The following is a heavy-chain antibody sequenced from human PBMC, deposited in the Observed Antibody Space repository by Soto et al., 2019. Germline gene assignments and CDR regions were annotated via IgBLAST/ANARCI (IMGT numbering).Heavy chain of an antibody. V-gene: IGHV3-74*01. CDR3: ARGPSGWYGYDY. J-gene: IGHJ4*02. CDR2: INSDGSTR. Sequence: EVQLVESGGGLIQTGGSLRLSCAASGFSFSSSWMHWVRQAPGKGLVWVSRINSDGSTRNYADSVKGRFTISRDNAENTLYLQMNSLRAEDTAVYYCARGPSGWYGYDYWGQGTLVTVS. CDR1: GFSFSSSW. D-gene: IGHD6-19*01.